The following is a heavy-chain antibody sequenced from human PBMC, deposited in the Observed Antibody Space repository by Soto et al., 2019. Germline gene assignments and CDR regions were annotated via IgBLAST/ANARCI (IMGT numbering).Heavy chain of an antibody. CDR1: GFTFSSYG. CDR3: AKDRAWPPYGDYEANFDY. CDR2: ISGSGGIT. J-gene: IGHJ4*02. V-gene: IGHV3-23*01. Sequence: GGSLRLSCAASGFTFSSYGMSWVRQAPGKGLEWVSAISGSGGITYYADSVKGRFTISRDNSKNTLYLQMNSLRAEDTAVYYCAKDRAWPPYGDYEANFDYWGQGTLVTVSS. D-gene: IGHD4-17*01.